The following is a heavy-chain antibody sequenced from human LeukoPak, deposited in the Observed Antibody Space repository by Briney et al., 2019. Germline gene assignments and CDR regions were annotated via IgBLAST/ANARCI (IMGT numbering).Heavy chain of an antibody. CDR2: IRYDGSNK. D-gene: IGHD5-18*01. CDR1: GFTFSSYG. V-gene: IGHV3-30*02. J-gene: IGHJ4*02. CDR3: ATYRQVLLPFES. Sequence: PGGSLRLSCAASGFTFSSYGMHWVRLAPGKGLEWVAFIRYDGSNKYYADSVKGRFTISRDNSKSTLSLQMNSLRAEDTAIYYCATYRQVLLPFESWGQGTLVTVSS.